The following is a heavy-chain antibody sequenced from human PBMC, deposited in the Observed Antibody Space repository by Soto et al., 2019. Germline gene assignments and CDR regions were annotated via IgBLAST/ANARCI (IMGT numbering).Heavy chain of an antibody. CDR3: ARARYCISTSCYHDY. CDR2: ISSSSSYI. CDR1: GFTFSSYS. Sequence: PGGSLRLSCAASGFTFSSYSMNWVRQAPGKGLEWVSSISSSSSYIYYADSVKGRFTISRDNAKNSLYLQMNSLRAEDTAVYYCARARYCISTSCYHDYWGQGTLVTVSS. D-gene: IGHD2-2*01. V-gene: IGHV3-21*01. J-gene: IGHJ4*02.